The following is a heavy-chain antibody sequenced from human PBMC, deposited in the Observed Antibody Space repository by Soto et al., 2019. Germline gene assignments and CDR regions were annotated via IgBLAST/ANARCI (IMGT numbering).Heavy chain of an antibody. V-gene: IGHV1-69*13. CDR3: ARSVQWVSYYGMDV. CDR2: IIPIFGTS. D-gene: IGHD1-26*01. J-gene: IGHJ6*02. Sequence: GASVKVSCNASGGTFSSYAINWVRQAPGQGLEWMGGIIPIFGTSNSAQRFQGRVTLTADESTSTAYMELTSLRSEDTAVYYCARSVQWVSYYGMDVWGQGTTVTVS. CDR1: GGTFSSYA.